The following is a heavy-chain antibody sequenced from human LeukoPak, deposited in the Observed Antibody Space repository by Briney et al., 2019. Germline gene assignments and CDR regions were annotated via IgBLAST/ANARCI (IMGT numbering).Heavy chain of an antibody. Sequence: GGSLRLSCAASGFTFSSYAMSWVRQAPGKGLEWVSAISGSGGSTYYADSVKGRFTISRDNAKNLLFLQMNSLRGEDTAVYYCGGFGYEAAVDLWGRGTLVTVSS. CDR3: GGFGYEAAVDL. CDR2: ISGSGGST. CDR1: GFTFSSYA. V-gene: IGHV3-23*01. J-gene: IGHJ4*02. D-gene: IGHD6-13*01.